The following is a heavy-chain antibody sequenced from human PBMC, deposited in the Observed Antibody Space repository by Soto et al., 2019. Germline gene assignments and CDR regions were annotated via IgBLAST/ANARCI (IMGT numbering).Heavy chain of an antibody. V-gene: IGHV1-8*01. Sequence: ASVKVSCKASGYTFTSYYIYWVLQATGQGLERMGWMNPNTGNSAYAQKFQGRVTVTSDTSINTVHMELNSLRSEDTAVYYCARRAETNGWNGFGADKYYFDFWGQGTLVTVSS. CDR3: ARRAETNGWNGFGADKYYFDF. D-gene: IGHD1-1*01. CDR1: GYTFTSYY. CDR2: MNPNTGNS. J-gene: IGHJ4*02.